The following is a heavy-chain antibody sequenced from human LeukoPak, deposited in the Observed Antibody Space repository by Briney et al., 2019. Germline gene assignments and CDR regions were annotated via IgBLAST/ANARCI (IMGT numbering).Heavy chain of an antibody. CDR3: AREYDSRARFDS. CDR2: IGYSGSPI. CDR1: GDSFISHT. Sequence: PRGSLRLSCAGSGDSFISHTMIWVRQAPGKGLEWISYIGYSGSPIYYADSVKGRFGISRDDAKTSLYLHMNSLRAEDTAFYYCAREYDSRARFDSWGQGILVTVSS. J-gene: IGHJ4*02. V-gene: IGHV3-48*01. D-gene: IGHD4-11*01.